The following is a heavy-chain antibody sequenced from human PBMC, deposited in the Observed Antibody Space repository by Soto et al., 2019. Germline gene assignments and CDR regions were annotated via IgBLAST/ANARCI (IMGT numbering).Heavy chain of an antibody. J-gene: IGHJ4*02. Sequence: SETLSLTCTVSGGSISSGGYYWSWIRQHPGKGLEWIGYIYYSGSTYYNPSLKSRVTISVDTSKNQSSLKLSSVTAADTAVYYCAREGYDSSGFLDYWGQGTLVTVSS. D-gene: IGHD3-22*01. CDR1: GGSISSGGYY. V-gene: IGHV4-31*03. CDR3: AREGYDSSGFLDY. CDR2: IYYSGST.